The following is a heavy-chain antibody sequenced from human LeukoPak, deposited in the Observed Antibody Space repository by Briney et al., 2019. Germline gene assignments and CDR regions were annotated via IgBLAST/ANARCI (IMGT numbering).Heavy chain of an antibody. V-gene: IGHV5-51*01. CDR2: VYPGDSDT. CDR3: ARQTNTAMVEP. Sequence: GESLKISCKGSGYSFTSYWIGWVRQMPGKGLEWMGIVYPGDSDTRYSPSFQGQVAISADKSISTAYLQWSSLKASDTAMYYCARQTNTAMVEPWGQGTLVTVSS. D-gene: IGHD5-18*01. CDR1: GYSFTSYW. J-gene: IGHJ5*02.